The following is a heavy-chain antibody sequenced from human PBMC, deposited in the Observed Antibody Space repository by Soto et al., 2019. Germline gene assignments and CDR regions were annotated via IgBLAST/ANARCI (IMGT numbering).Heavy chain of an antibody. V-gene: IGHV1-69*01. CDR3: ATAMGCRSTSCTLDY. CDR1: GGTFGSYA. D-gene: IGHD2-2*01. CDR2: IIPVSGAA. Sequence: QVQLVQSGAEVKKPGSSVKVSCKASGGTFGSYAFSWVRQAPGQGLEWMGVIIPVSGAAHCAQKFQGRFTITADESTRRAYMELSTLSSQDTAVYYCATAMGCRSTSCTLDYWGQGTRVIVSS. J-gene: IGHJ4*02.